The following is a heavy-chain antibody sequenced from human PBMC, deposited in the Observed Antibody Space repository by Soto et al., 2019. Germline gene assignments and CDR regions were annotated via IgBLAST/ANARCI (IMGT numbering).Heavy chain of an antibody. D-gene: IGHD6-13*01. Sequence: QVQLVQSGAEVKKPGSSVKVSCKASGGTFSSYTISWVRQAPGQGLEWMGRIIPILGIANYAQKFQGRVTITAEKSTSTAYMELSSLRSEDTAVYYCASLSIAAVVYFDYWGQGTLVTVSS. CDR1: GGTFSSYT. CDR3: ASLSIAAVVYFDY. V-gene: IGHV1-69*02. CDR2: IIPILGIA. J-gene: IGHJ4*02.